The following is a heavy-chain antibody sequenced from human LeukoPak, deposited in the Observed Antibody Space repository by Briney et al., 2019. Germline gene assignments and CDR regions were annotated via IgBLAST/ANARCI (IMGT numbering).Heavy chain of an antibody. V-gene: IGHV3-48*03. CDR3: ARTAGKLVRGGMDY. CDR1: GFTFSSYE. Sequence: GGSLRLSCAASGFTFSSYEMNWVRQAPGKGLEWVSYISSGGSTIYYADSVKGRFTISRDNAKNSLYLQMNSLRAEDTAVYYCARTAGKLVRGGMDYWGQGTLVTVSS. D-gene: IGHD3-10*01. J-gene: IGHJ4*02. CDR2: ISSGGSTI.